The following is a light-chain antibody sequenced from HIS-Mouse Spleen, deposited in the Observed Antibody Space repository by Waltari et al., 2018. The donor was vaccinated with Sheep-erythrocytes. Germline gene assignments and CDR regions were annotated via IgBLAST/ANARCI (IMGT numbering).Light chain of an antibody. CDR2: DVS. CDR3: CSYAGSYNHV. V-gene: IGLV2-11*02. Sequence: QSALTQPRSVSGSPGQSVTISCTGTSRDFGGYNHFPWYQQHPGKAPKLMIYDVSKRPSGVPDRFSGSKSGNTASLTISGLQAEDEADYYCCSYAGSYNHVFATGTKVTVL. J-gene: IGLJ1*01. CDR1: SRDFGGYNH.